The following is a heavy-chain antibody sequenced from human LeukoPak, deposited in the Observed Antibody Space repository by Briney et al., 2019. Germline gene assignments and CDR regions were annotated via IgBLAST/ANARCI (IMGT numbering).Heavy chain of an antibody. CDR2: IYTSGST. J-gene: IGHJ5*02. CDR1: GGSISSGSYY. CDR3: AKDLVKRGRHYDFWSGYSTDWFDP. V-gene: IGHV4-61*02. Sequence: SQTPSLTCTVSGGSISSGSYYWSWIRQPAGKGLEWIGRIYTSGSTNYNPSLKSRVTISVDTSKNQFSLKLSSVTAADTAVYYCAKDLVKRGRHYDFWSGYSTDWFDPWGQGTLVTVSS. D-gene: IGHD3-3*01.